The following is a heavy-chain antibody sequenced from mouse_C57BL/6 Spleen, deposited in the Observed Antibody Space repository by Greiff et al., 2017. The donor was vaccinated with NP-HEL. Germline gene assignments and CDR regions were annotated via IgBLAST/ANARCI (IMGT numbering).Heavy chain of an antibody. Sequence: VQLQQSGPGMVQPSQSLSLTCTVTGYSITSGYDWHWIRHFPGNILEWMGYIRYSGSTNYNPSLTSRTSITHDKVKNQVCLKLNSVTTEDTATYYCARKTGTRYFDVWGTGTTVTVSS. CDR2: IRYSGST. CDR3: ARKTGTRYFDV. J-gene: IGHJ1*03. D-gene: IGHD4-1*01. CDR1: GYSITSGYD. V-gene: IGHV3-1*01.